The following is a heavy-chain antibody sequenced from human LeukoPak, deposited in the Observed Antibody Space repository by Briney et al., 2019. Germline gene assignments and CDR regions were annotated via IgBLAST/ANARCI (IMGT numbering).Heavy chain of an antibody. CDR2: IIPIFGTA. Sequence: ASVKVSCKASGGTFSSYAISWVRQAPGQGLEWMGGIIPIFGTANYAQKFQGRVTITADESTSTAHMELSSLRSEDTAVYYCARDGAITIFGVVPYNWFDPWGQGTLVTVSS. CDR1: GGTFSSYA. CDR3: ARDGAITIFGVVPYNWFDP. J-gene: IGHJ5*02. V-gene: IGHV1-69*13. D-gene: IGHD3-3*01.